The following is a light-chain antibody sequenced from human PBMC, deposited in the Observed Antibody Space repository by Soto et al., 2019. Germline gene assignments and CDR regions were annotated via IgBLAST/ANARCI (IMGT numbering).Light chain of an antibody. V-gene: IGKV3-20*01. J-gene: IGKJ1*01. CDR1: QSVNNNY. CDR2: GAS. CDR3: QQYGSSPRT. Sequence: EIVLTQSPGTLSLSPGERATLSCRVSQSVNNNYLAWYQQRPGQAPRLLIHGASSRATGIPDRFSGSGSGTDFTLTISRLEPEDFAVYYCQQYGSSPRTFGQGTKVEV.